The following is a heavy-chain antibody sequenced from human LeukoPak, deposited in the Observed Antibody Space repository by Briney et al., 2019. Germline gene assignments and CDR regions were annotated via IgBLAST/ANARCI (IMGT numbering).Heavy chain of an antibody. CDR3: ARDTISFQIEKATIPLAY. J-gene: IGHJ4*02. CDR1: GFTFSSYA. D-gene: IGHD5-24*01. Sequence: PGGSLGLSCAASGFTFSSYAMHWVRQAPGKGLEWVAVISYDKSHKYYADSVKGRFTVSRDNSKNTLYLQMNSLRAEDTAVYYCARDTISFQIEKATIPLAYWGQGTLVTVSS. V-gene: IGHV3-30*04. CDR2: ISYDKSHK.